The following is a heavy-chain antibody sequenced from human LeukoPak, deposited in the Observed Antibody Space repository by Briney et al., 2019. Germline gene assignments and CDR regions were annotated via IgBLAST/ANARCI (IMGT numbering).Heavy chain of an antibody. V-gene: IGHV3-48*03. CDR2: ISSSASTI. J-gene: IGHJ3*02. CDR1: GFTFSSFE. CDR3: ARDFLTGPNTGGAFDI. Sequence: GGSLRLSCAASGFTFSSFEMNWVRQAPGKGLEWVSYISSSASTIYCADSVKGRFTISRDNAKNSLYLQMTSLRAEDTAVYFCARDFLTGPNTGGAFDIWGQGTMVTVSS. D-gene: IGHD3-10*01.